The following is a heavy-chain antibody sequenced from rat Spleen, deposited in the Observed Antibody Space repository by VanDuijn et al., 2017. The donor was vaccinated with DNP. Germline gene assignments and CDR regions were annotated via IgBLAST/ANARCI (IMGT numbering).Heavy chain of an antibody. CDR3: ARQGDYVKYGLLSHFDY. CDR2: IGSTGTNS. Sequence: EVQLVESGGDPVQPGRSLTLSCVVSGFTFNNDWMTWVRQVPGKGLEWVASIGSTGTNSYYRNSVEGRFTISRDNAKSTLYLQMDSLRSEDTATYYCARQGDYVKYGLLSHFDYWGQGVMVTVSS. J-gene: IGHJ2*01. CDR1: GFTFNNDW. D-gene: IGHD1-6*01. V-gene: IGHV5-31*01.